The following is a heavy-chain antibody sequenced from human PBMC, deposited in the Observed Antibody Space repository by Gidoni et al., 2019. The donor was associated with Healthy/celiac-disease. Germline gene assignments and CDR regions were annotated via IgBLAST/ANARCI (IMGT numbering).Heavy chain of an antibody. Sequence: EVQLLVSGGGLVQPGGSLRLYCAAPGFTFSSYALSWVRQAPGKGLEWVSAISGSGGSTYYADSVKGRLTISRDNSKNTLYLQMNSLRAEDTAVYYCAKVFNMAEWELGVGPVDYWGQGTLVTVSS. V-gene: IGHV3-23*01. CDR3: AKVFNMAEWELGVGPVDY. J-gene: IGHJ4*02. CDR1: GFTFSSYA. CDR2: ISGSGGST. D-gene: IGHD1-26*01.